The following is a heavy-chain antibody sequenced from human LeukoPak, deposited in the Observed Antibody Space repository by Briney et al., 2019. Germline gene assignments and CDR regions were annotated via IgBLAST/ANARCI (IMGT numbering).Heavy chain of an antibody. CDR2: IYTSGST. J-gene: IGHJ1*01. Sequence: PSETLSLTCTVSGGSISSYYWSWIRQPAGKGLEWIGRIYTSGSTNYNPSLKSRVTISVDTSKNQFSLKLSSVTAADTAVYYCARQAGYYDFWSGYYIGFQHWGQGTLVTVSS. V-gene: IGHV4-4*07. D-gene: IGHD3-3*01. CDR1: GGSISSYY. CDR3: ARQAGYYDFWSGYYIGFQH.